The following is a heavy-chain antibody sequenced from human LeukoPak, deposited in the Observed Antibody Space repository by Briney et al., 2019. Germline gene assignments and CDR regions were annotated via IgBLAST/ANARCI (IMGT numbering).Heavy chain of an antibody. V-gene: IGHV3-23*01. CDR1: GFTFSSYA. CDR2: ISGSGGST. J-gene: IGHJ4*02. CDR3: AKEPDIVVVVAAHFDY. Sequence: GGSLRLSCAASGFTFSSYAMSWVRQAPGKGLEWVSAISGSGGSTYYADSVKSRFTISRDNSKNTLYLQMNSLRAEDTAVHYCAKEPDIVVVVAAHFDYWGQGTLVTVSS. D-gene: IGHD2-15*01.